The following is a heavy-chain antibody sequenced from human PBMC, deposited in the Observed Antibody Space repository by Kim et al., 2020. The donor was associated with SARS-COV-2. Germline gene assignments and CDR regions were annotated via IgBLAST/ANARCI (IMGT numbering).Heavy chain of an antibody. J-gene: IGHJ4*02. V-gene: IGHV3-11*06. Sequence: YADSVKGRFTISRDNAKNSMYQQMNSLRAEDTAVYYCARALYYDSSGYVGYWGQGTLVTVSS. D-gene: IGHD3-22*01. CDR3: ARALYYDSSGYVGY.